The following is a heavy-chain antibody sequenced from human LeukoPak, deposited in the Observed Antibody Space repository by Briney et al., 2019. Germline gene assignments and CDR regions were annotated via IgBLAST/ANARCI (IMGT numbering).Heavy chain of an antibody. CDR3: SAEHGGSYNYYYYYYGMDV. J-gene: IGHJ6*02. CDR1: GFTFSSYW. CDR2: IKQDGSEK. V-gene: IGHV3-7*04. Sequence: GGSLRLSCVASGFTFSSYWMSWVRQAPGKGLEWVANIKQDGSEKYYVDSVKGRFTISRDNAKNSLYLQMNSLRAEDTAVYYCSAEHGGSYNYYYYYYGMDVWGQGTTVTVSS. D-gene: IGHD1-26*01.